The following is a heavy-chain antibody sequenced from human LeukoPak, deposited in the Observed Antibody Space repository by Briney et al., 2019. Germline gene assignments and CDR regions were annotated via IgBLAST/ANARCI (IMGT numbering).Heavy chain of an antibody. CDR2: IYPGDSDT. CDR1: GYSFTSYW. D-gene: IGHD2-21*02. CDR3: ARQSSYCGGDCSPDY. Sequence: GESLKISCKGSGYSFTSYWIGWVRQMPGKGLEWMGIIYPGDSDTRYSPSFQGQVTISADKSINTAYLQWSSLKASDTAMYYCARQSSYCGGDCSPDYWGQGTLVTVSS. V-gene: IGHV5-51*01. J-gene: IGHJ4*02.